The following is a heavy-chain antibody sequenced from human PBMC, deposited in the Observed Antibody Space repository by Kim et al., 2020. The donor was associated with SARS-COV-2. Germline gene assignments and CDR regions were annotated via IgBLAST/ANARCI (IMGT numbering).Heavy chain of an antibody. CDR3: ARPTRSAGLATYYYYMDG. V-gene: IGHV4-39*01. D-gene: IGHD3-9*01. J-gene: IGHJ6*03. Sequence: SETLSLTCTVSGGSISSSSYYWGWIRQPPGKGLEWIGSIYYSGSTYYNPSLKSRVTIAVDTSKNQFSLKLSSVTAADTAVYYCARPTRSAGLATYYYYMDGWGKGTTVTVSS. CDR1: GGSISSSSYY. CDR2: IYYSGST.